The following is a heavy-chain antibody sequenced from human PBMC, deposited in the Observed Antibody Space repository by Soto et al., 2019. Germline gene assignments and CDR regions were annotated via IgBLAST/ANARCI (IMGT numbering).Heavy chain of an antibody. CDR1: SGSISTDYW. Sequence: PSETLSLTCAVSSGSISTDYWWSWVRQPPGKGLEWIGEVHRSGTTNYIQSLKSRVTMSVDKSGNQVSLELTSVAAADTAVYYCARDGGGYCSGGSCYHYYGMDVWGQGTTVTVSS. J-gene: IGHJ6*02. D-gene: IGHD2-15*01. CDR2: VHRSGTT. V-gene: IGHV4-4*02. CDR3: ARDGGGYCSGGSCYHYYGMDV.